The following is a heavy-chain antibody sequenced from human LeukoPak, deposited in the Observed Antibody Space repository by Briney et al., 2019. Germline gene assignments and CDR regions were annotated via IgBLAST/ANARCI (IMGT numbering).Heavy chain of an antibody. V-gene: IGHV4-59*01. CDR1: GGSISSYY. CDR3: ARDTHYYGTDV. J-gene: IGHJ6*02. CDR2: IYYSGST. Sequence: SETLSLICTVPGGSISSYYWSWIRQPPGKGLEWIGYIYYSGSTNYNPSLKSRVTISIDTSKNQFSLRLSSVTAADTAVYYCARDTHYYGTDVWGQGTTVTVSS.